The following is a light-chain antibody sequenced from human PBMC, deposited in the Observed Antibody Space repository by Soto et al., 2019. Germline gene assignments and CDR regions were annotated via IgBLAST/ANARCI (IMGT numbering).Light chain of an antibody. Sequence: EIVMTQSPATLSLSPGERSTRSFMASQSVRTYLAWYQQKPGQAPRLLIYGASSRATGIPDRFSGSGSGTDFTLTISRLEPEDFAVYYCQQYGSSPWTFGQGTKVDI. CDR2: GAS. J-gene: IGKJ1*01. V-gene: IGKV3-20*01. CDR3: QQYGSSPWT. CDR1: QSVRTY.